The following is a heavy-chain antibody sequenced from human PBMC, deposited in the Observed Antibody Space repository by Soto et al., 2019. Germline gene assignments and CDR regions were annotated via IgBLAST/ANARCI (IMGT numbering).Heavy chain of an antibody. CDR1: GFTFSSYA. CDR3: ATIPYADIVVVPAATGWFDP. V-gene: IGHV3-23*01. Sequence: EVQLLESGGGLVQPGGSLRLSCAASGFTFSSYAMSWVRQAPGKGLEWVSAISGSGGSTYYADSVKGRFTISRDNSKNTLYLQMNSLRAEDTAVYYCATIPYADIVVVPAATGWFDPWGQGTLVTVSS. CDR2: ISGSGGST. D-gene: IGHD2-2*01. J-gene: IGHJ5*02.